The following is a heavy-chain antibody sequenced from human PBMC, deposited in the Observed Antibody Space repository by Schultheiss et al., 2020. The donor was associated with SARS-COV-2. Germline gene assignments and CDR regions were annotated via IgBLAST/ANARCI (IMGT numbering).Heavy chain of an antibody. V-gene: IGHV4-59*05. CDR3: ARDIGGSYPNWFDP. CDR2: IHYSGST. CDR1: GGSISSYY. Sequence: SETLSLTCTVSGGSISSYYWSWIRQPTGKGLEWIGSIHYSGSTYYNPSLKSRVTISVDTSKNQFSLKLSSVTAADTAVYYCARDIGGSYPNWFDPWGQGTLVTVSS. D-gene: IGHD1-26*01. J-gene: IGHJ5*02.